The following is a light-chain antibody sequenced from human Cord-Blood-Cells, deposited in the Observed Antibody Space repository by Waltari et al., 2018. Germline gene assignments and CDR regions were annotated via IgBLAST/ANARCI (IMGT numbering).Light chain of an antibody. CDR1: QSISSN. CDR2: AAS. CDR3: QQSYSTPIT. Sequence: DIQMTQSPSSLSASVGDRVTITCRASQSISSNLNWYQQKPGKAPKLLIYAASSLQSGVPSRCSGSGSGTDFTLTISSLQPEDFATYYCQQSYSTPITFGQGTRLEIK. V-gene: IGKV1-39*01. J-gene: IGKJ5*01.